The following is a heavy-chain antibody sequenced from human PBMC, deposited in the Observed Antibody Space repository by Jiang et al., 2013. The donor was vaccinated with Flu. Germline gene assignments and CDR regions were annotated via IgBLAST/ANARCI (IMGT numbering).Heavy chain of an antibody. D-gene: IGHD1-26*01. CDR3: ARVKRSGSYSSFDY. CDR1: GGTFSSYA. J-gene: IGHJ4*02. V-gene: IGHV1-69*06. CDR2: IIPIFGTA. Sequence: GAEVKKPGSSVKVSCKASGGTFSSYAIGWVRQAPGQGLEWMGGIIPIFGTANYAQKFQGRVTITADKSTSTAYMELSSLRSEDTAVYYCARVKRSGSYSSFDYWGQGTLVTVSS.